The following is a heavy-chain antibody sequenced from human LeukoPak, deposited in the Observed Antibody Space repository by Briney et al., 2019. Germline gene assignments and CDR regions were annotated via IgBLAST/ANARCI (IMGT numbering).Heavy chain of an antibody. D-gene: IGHD6-19*01. V-gene: IGHV3-53*01. CDR3: ARDDVAVAGADY. Sequence: GGSLRLSCVASGFTFTNAWMTWVRQAPGKGLEWVSVIYSDGSTYYADSVKGRFTISRDNSKNTLYLQMNSLRAEDTAVYYCARDDVAVAGADYWGQGTLVTVSS. J-gene: IGHJ4*02. CDR1: GFTFTNAW. CDR2: IYSDGST.